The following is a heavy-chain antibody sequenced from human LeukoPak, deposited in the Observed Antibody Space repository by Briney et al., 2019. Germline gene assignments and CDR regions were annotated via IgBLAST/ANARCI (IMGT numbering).Heavy chain of an antibody. J-gene: IGHJ6*02. CDR2: INPSGGST. CDR1: GYTFTSYY. D-gene: IGHD2/OR15-2a*01. CDR3: ARELTTLSSYYYYGMDV. Sequence: ASVKVSCKASGYTFTSYYMHWVRQAPGQGLEWMGIINPSGGSTSYAQKFQGRVTMTRDTSTSTVYMELSSLRSEATAVYYCARELTTLSSYYYYGMDVWGQGTTVTVSS. V-gene: IGHV1-46*01.